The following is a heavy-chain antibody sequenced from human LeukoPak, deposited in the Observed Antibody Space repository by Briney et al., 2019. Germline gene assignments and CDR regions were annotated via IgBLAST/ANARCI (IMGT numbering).Heavy chain of an antibody. CDR1: GYTFTSYG. D-gene: IGHD3-22*01. V-gene: IGHV1-8*01. J-gene: IGHJ4*02. Sequence: ASVKVSCKASGYTFTSYGINWVRQATGQGLEWMGWMNPNSGNTGYAQKFQGRVTMTRNTSISTAYMELSSLRSEDTAVYYCARVAYYYDSSGYYSHFDYWGPGNPGHRLL. CDR3: ARVAYYYDSSGYYSHFDY. CDR2: MNPNSGNT.